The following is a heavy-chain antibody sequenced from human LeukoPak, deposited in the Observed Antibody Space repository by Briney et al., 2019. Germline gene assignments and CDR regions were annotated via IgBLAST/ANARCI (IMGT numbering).Heavy chain of an antibody. D-gene: IGHD2-2*01. CDR1: GFSLSTSGVG. V-gene: IGHV2-5*01. J-gene: IGHJ5*02. CDR2: IYWNDDK. CDR3: ARLYCSSTSCYRPYNWFDP. Sequence: SGPTLVNPTQTLTLTCTFSGFSLSTSGVGVGWIRQPPGKALEWLALIYWNDDKRYSPSLKSRLTITKDTSKNQVVLTVTNMDPVDTATYYCARLYCSSTSCYRPYNWFDPWGQGTLVTVSS.